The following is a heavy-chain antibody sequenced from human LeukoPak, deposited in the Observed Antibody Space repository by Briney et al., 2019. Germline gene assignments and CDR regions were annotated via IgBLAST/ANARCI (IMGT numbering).Heavy chain of an antibody. Sequence: SETLSLTCSVSGDSISRYFWAWIRQPPGKGLEWIGYVCYNGTTNYNPSLRNRVTISVDTSKNQFSLKLSSVAAADTAEYYCARIEYGAFDIWGQGTMVTVSS. J-gene: IGHJ3*02. V-gene: IGHV4-59*01. CDR2: VCYNGTT. D-gene: IGHD2/OR15-2a*01. CDR3: ARIEYGAFDI. CDR1: GDSISRYF.